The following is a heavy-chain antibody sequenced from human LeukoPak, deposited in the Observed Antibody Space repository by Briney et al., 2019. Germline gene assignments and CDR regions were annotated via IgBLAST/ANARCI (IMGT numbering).Heavy chain of an antibody. CDR1: EFTFSNYW. CDR2: INPDGSRT. J-gene: IGHJ4*02. D-gene: IGHD1-20*01. CDR3: ARVLNWNYGDY. V-gene: IGHV3-74*01. Sequence: GGSLRLSCTASEFTFSNYWMRWVRQAPGQGLMWVSRINPDGSRTEYADSVKGRFTISRDNAKNTLYLQMNSLRAEDTAVYYCARVLNWNYGDYWGQGTLVTVSS.